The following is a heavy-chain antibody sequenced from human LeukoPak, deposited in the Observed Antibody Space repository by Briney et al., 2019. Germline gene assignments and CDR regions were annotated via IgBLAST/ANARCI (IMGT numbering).Heavy chain of an antibody. CDR1: GFTFTSSP. CDR2: IVIGSGNT. D-gene: IGHD3-3*01. J-gene: IGHJ4*02. CDR3: ATGSGWLSLAC. V-gene: IGHV1-58*02. Sequence: GTSVKVSCKASGFTFTSSPMQWARQARRQRVEWIVLIVIGSGNTTYEQKFQERVTITMDMSTNTVYMELSSLRTEDTAVYYCATGSGWLSLACWGQGTLVTVSS.